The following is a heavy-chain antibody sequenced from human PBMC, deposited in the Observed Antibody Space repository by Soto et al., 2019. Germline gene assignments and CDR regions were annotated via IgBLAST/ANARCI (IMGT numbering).Heavy chain of an antibody. CDR1: GSTFTSYG. V-gene: IGHV1-18*04. CDR3: ARDREQQLVLGWFDP. Sequence: ASVKVSCKASGSTFTSYGISWVRQAPGQGLEWMGWISAYNGNTNYAQKLQGRVTMTTDTSTSTAYMELRSLRSDDTAVYYCARDREQQLVLGWFDPWGQGTLVTVSS. CDR2: ISAYNGNT. D-gene: IGHD6-13*01. J-gene: IGHJ5*02.